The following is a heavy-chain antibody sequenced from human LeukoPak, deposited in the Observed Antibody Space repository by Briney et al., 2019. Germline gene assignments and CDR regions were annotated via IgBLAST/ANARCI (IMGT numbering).Heavy chain of an antibody. D-gene: IGHD3-10*01. V-gene: IGHV3-7*02. CDR1: GFTFSRYW. Sequence: GGSLRLSCAASGFTFSRYWMSWVRQAPGKGLEWVANVKEDGTVKYYVESVKGRFTISRDNAKNSLYLQMNSLRAEDTAVYYCAASITMFDYWGQGTLVTVSS. J-gene: IGHJ4*02. CDR2: VKEDGTVK. CDR3: AASITMFDY.